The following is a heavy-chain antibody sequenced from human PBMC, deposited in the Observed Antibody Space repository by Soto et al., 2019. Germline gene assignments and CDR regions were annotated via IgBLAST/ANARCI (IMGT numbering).Heavy chain of an antibody. Sequence: QITLKESGPTLVKPTQTLTLTCTFSGFSLTTERVGVGWSRQPPGEALAWLAVSYWDDSNTYRPALESRLTITKDTSKTQVALTITNMDSLDTATYYCTHADGVRALYWGQGTLVTGSS. CDR1: GFSLTTERVG. CDR2: SYWDDSN. D-gene: IGHD2-8*01. J-gene: IGHJ4*02. CDR3: THADGVRALY. V-gene: IGHV2-5*02.